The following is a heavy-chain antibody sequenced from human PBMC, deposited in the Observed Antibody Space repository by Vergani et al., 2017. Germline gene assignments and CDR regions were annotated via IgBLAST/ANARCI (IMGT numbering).Heavy chain of an antibody. CDR3: VNGYYYDQSGLASFDY. CDR1: GLMFNNYG. V-gene: IGHV3-30*18. J-gene: IGHJ4*02. D-gene: IGHD3-22*01. Sequence: QVQLVESGGGVVQPGRSLRLSCETSGLMFNNYGMHWVRQAPGKGLEWVAVISSDGSNKHYADSVKGRFTISRDKSQNTLYLQMDSLTAEDTAIYFCVNGYYYDQSGLASFDYWGQGTLVTVSS. CDR2: ISSDGSNK.